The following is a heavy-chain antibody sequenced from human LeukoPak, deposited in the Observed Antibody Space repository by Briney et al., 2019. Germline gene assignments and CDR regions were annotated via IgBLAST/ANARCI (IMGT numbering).Heavy chain of an antibody. CDR3: ARAGAYCGGDCYSSIVIFDY. Sequence: TSETLSLTCTVSGGSISSYYWSWIRQPPGKGLEWIGYIYYSGSTNYNPSLKSRVTISVDTSKNQFSLKLSSVTAADTAVYYCARAGAYCGGDCYSSIVIFDYWGQGTLVTVSS. CDR2: IYYSGST. V-gene: IGHV4-59*08. D-gene: IGHD2-21*02. CDR1: GGSISSYY. J-gene: IGHJ4*02.